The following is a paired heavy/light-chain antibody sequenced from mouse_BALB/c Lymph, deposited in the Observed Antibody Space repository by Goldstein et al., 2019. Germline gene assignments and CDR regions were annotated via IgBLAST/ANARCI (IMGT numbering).Heavy chain of an antibody. CDR2: INPYNGDT. V-gene: IGHV1-37*01. CDR1: GYSFTGYF. D-gene: IGHD2-14*01. Sequence: EVQLQQSGPELVKPGASVKISCKASGYSFTGYFMNWVKQSHGKSLEWIGRINPYNGDTFYNQKFKGKATLTVDKSSSTAHMELLSLTSEDSAVYYCGRSRGYDDGFAYWGQGTLVTVSA. J-gene: IGHJ3*01. CDR3: GRSRGYDDGFAY.
Light chain of an antibody. CDR2: YAS. J-gene: IGKJ5*01. V-gene: IGKV5-45*01. CDR3: QQSNSWPLT. Sequence: DIVLTQSPATLSVTPGDRVSLSCRASQSISNYLHWYQQKSHESPRLLIKYASQSISGIPSRFSGSGSGTDFTLSINSVETEDFGMYFCQQSNSWPLTFGAGTKLELK. CDR1: QSISNY.